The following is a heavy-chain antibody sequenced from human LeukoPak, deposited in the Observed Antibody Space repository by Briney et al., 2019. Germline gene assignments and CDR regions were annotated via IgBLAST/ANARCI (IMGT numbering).Heavy chain of an antibody. J-gene: IGHJ4*02. Sequence: SETLSLTCAVYGGSFSGYYWSWIRQPPGKGLEWIGEINHSGSTNYNPSLKSRVTISVDTSKNQFSLKLSSVTAADTAVYYCARGYSQYYFDYWGQGTLVTVSS. D-gene: IGHD5-18*01. V-gene: IGHV4-34*01. CDR3: ARGYSQYYFDY. CDR1: GGSFSGYY. CDR2: INHSGST.